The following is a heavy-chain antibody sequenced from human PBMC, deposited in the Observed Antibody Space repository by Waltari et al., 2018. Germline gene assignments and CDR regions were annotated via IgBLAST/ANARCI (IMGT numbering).Heavy chain of an antibody. CDR3: ARGPQQLVP. CDR1: GDRFSSDSAA. D-gene: IGHD6-13*01. V-gene: IGHV6-1*01. CDR2: TYYRSKWFS. Sequence: QVQLQQSGPGLVKPSQTLSLTCAIFGDRFSSDSAAWNWIRQSPSRGLEWLGRTYYRSKWFSRYAVSVKSRITIKPDTSKNQFSLQLNSVTPEDTAVYYCARGPQQLVPWGQGTLVTVSS. J-gene: IGHJ4*02.